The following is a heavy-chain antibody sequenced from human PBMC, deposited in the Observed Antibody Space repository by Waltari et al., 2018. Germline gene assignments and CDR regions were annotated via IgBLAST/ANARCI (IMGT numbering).Heavy chain of an antibody. CDR2: IKGDGSNI. J-gene: IGHJ4*02. V-gene: IGHV3-74*01. D-gene: IGHD5-18*01. CDR1: GFTFSSYW. CDR3: ARDLDDRGYSYADH. Sequence: EVQLVESGGDLVQPGGSLRLSCAASGFTFSSYWMHWVRQAPGKGLVWVSRIKGDGSNIRYADSVKGRFTISRDNAKNTLYLQMNSLRAEDTAVYYCARDLDDRGYSYADHWGQGTLVTVSS.